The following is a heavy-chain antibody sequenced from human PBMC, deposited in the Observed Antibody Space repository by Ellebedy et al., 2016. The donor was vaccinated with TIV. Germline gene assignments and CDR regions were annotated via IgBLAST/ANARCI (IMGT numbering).Heavy chain of an antibody. CDR3: ARDRGEGGLLSFFDL. Sequence: GESLKISCVASGFTFSNYNMNWVRQSPGKGLEWVSSIRSTGSEKYYAESVKGRFTISRDNAQNTLFLQMNSLRVEDKAVYYCARDRGEGGLLSFFDLWGQGTLVTVST. J-gene: IGHJ4*02. CDR2: IRSTGSEK. V-gene: IGHV3-21*06. CDR1: GFTFSNYN. D-gene: IGHD3-10*01.